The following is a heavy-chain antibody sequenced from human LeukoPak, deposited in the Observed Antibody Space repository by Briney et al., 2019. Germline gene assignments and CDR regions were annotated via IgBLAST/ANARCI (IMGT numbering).Heavy chain of an antibody. Sequence: GGSLRLSCAASGFTFSSYAMSWVRQTPGKGLEWVSAISGSGGSTYYADSVKGRFTISRDNSKNTLYLQMNSLRAEDTAVYYCAKIGSIAGREGIDYWGQGTLVTVSS. D-gene: IGHD6-6*01. CDR3: AKIGSIAGREGIDY. V-gene: IGHV3-23*01. CDR1: GFTFSSYA. J-gene: IGHJ4*02. CDR2: ISGSGGST.